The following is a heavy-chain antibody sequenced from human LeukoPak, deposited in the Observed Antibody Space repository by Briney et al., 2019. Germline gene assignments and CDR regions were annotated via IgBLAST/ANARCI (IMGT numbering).Heavy chain of an antibody. CDR3: ARGTKAYYDILTGYYFFDY. D-gene: IGHD3-9*01. V-gene: IGHV1-3*01. J-gene: IGHJ4*02. CDR1: GYTFTSYA. Sequence: GASVKVSCKASGYTFTSYAMHWVRQAPGQRLEWMGWINAGNGNTKYSQKFQGRVTITRDTSASTAYMELSSLRSEDTAVYYCARGTKAYYDILTGYYFFDYWGQGTLVTVSS. CDR2: INAGNGNT.